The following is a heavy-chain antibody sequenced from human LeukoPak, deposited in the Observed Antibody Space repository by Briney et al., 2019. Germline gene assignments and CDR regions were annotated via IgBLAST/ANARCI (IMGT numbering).Heavy chain of an antibody. CDR1: GFTFSDYY. V-gene: IGHV3-23*01. J-gene: IGHJ3*02. D-gene: IGHD3-3*01. CDR3: AKELNDFWSGYLKYNDAFDI. Sequence: GGSLRLSCAASGFTFSDYYMSWIRQAPGKGLEWVSAISGSGGSTYYADSVKGRFTISRDNSKNTLYLQMNSLRAEDTAVYYCAKELNDFWSGYLKYNDAFDIWGQGTMVTVSS. CDR2: ISGSGGST.